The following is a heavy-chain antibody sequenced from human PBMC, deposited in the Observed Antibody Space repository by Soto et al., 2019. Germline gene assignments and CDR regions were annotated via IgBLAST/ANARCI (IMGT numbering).Heavy chain of an antibody. CDR3: ARVGYCSSTPCWPVGYFEY. V-gene: IGHV4-59*01. Sequence: SETLSLTCTVSVDSISSFYWTWIRQPPGKGLEWVGYIFSSGSTNYNPSLKSRVTISVDTSENQFSLKLTSVTAADTAVYYCARVGYCSSTPCWPVGYFEYWGQGTLVTVSS. CDR1: VDSISSFY. D-gene: IGHD2-2*01. CDR2: IFSSGST. J-gene: IGHJ4*02.